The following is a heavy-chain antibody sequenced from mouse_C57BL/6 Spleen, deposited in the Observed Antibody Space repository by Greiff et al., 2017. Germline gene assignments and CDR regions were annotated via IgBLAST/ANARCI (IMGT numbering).Heavy chain of an antibody. CDR1: GYSFTDYN. CDR2: INPNYGTT. V-gene: IGHV1-39*01. CDR3: ARSGTGAWFAY. Sequence: EVQGVESGPELVKPGASVKISCKASGYSFTDYNMNWVKQSNGKSLEWIGVINPNYGTTSYNQKFKGKATLTVDQSSSTAYMQLNSLTSEDSAFYYCARSGTGAWFAYWGQGTLVTVSA. D-gene: IGHD3-1*01. J-gene: IGHJ3*01.